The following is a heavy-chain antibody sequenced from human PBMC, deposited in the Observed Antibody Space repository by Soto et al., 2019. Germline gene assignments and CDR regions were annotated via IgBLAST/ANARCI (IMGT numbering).Heavy chain of an antibody. CDR1: GYTFTSYT. CDR3: ARDGLYNILTGYLDY. D-gene: IGHD3-9*01. Sequence: ASVKVSCKASGYTFTSYTMHWVRQAPGQRLEWMGWINAATGDTKYSQKFQDRVTITRDTSASTAYMELSSLRSEDTAVYYCARDGLYNILTGYLDYWGQGTLVTVSS. CDR2: INAATGDT. V-gene: IGHV1-3*01. J-gene: IGHJ4*02.